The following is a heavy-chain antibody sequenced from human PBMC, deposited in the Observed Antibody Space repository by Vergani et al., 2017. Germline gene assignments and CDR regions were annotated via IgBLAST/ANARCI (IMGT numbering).Heavy chain of an antibody. CDR1: GYTFTGYY. V-gene: IGHV1-2*02. CDR2: INPNSGGT. CDR3: ARGGTWNYYQEYYFDY. J-gene: IGHJ4*02. Sequence: QVQLVQSGAEVKKPGASVKVSCKASGYTFTGYYMHWVRQAPGQGLEWMGGINPNSGGTNYAQKFQGRVTLTRDTSISTAYMELSRLRSDDTAVYYGARGGTWNYYQEYYFDYWGQGTLVTVSS. D-gene: IGHD1-7*01.